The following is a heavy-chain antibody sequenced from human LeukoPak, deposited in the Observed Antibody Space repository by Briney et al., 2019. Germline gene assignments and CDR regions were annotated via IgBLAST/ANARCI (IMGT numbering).Heavy chain of an antibody. D-gene: IGHD5-18*01. Sequence: PGGSLRLSCAASGFTFSSYGMSWVRQAPGKGLEWVSAISGSGGSTYYADSVKGRFTISRDNAKNSLYLQMNSLRAEDTAVYYCARVVDTPMVLYGAFDIWGQGTMVTVSS. CDR2: ISGSGGST. J-gene: IGHJ3*02. CDR1: GFTFSSYG. V-gene: IGHV3-23*01. CDR3: ARVVDTPMVLYGAFDI.